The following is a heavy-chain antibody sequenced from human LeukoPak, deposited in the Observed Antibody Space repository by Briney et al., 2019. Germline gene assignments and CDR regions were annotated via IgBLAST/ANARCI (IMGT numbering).Heavy chain of an antibody. V-gene: IGHV3-23*01. CDR2: INDRGGST. D-gene: IGHD5-24*01. CDR1: GFTFSSYA. J-gene: IGHJ1*01. Sequence: GGSLRLSCAASGFTFSSYAMSWVRQAPGKGLEWVSGINDRGGSTVYADSVKGRFTISRDNSKNTLYLQMNSLRAEDTAVYYCAKDRHGYKYFQHWGQGTLVTVSS. CDR3: AKDRHGYKYFQH.